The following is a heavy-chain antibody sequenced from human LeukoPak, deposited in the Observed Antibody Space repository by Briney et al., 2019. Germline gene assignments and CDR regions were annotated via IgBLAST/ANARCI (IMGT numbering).Heavy chain of an antibody. CDR2: INQDGSEK. J-gene: IGHJ4*02. CDR3: ASYGDYEHFDS. Sequence: GGSLRLSCAASGFTFSDYWMSWVRQAPGKGLEWVANINQDGSEKHYVGSLKGRFTVSRDNAKNSLYLQMNNLRVEDTAVYYCASYGDYEHFDSWGQGTLVTVSS. V-gene: IGHV3-7*01. CDR1: GFTFSDYW. D-gene: IGHD4-17*01.